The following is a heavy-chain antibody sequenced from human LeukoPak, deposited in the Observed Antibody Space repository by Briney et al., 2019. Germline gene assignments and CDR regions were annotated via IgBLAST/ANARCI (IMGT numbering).Heavy chain of an antibody. CDR1: GGSVSGYY. J-gene: IGHJ4*02. CDR3: ARIHRYCSGGACYVPDN. V-gene: IGHV4-59*02. Sequence: PSETLSLTCVVSGGSVSGYYWGWIRQPPGRGLEWIGYVYYSGSTNYNPSFKSRITISVDTSRNQFSLQLSSVTAADTAVYYCARIHRYCSGGACYVPDNWGQGTLVAVSS. D-gene: IGHD2-15*01. CDR2: VYYSGST.